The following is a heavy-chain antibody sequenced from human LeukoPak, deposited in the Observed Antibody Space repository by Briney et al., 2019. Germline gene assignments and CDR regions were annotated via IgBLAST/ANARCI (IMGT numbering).Heavy chain of an antibody. J-gene: IGHJ6*02. CDR1: DGSISSSSYY. Sequence: PSETLSLTCTVSDGSISSSSYYWGWIRQPPGKGLEWIGSIYYSGSTYYNPSLKSRVTISVDTSKNQFSLRLSSVTAADTAVYYCARSPRYFDWLSTNYYYYGMDVWGQGTTVTVSS. CDR3: ARSPRYFDWLSTNYYYYGMDV. CDR2: IYYSGST. D-gene: IGHD3-9*01. V-gene: IGHV4-39*07.